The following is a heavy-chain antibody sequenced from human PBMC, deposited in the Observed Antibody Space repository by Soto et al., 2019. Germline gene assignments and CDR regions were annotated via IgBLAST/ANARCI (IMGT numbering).Heavy chain of an antibody. V-gene: IGHV4-34*01. J-gene: IGHJ4*02. D-gene: IGHD1-7*01. CDR2: INHSGST. Sequence: SETLSLTCAVYGGSFIGYYWSWIRQPPGKGLEWIGEINHSGSTNYNPSLKSRVTISVDTSKNQFSLKLSSVTAADTAVYYCARGLGITGTTALDYWGQGTLVTVSS. CDR3: ARGLGITGTTALDY. CDR1: GGSFIGYY.